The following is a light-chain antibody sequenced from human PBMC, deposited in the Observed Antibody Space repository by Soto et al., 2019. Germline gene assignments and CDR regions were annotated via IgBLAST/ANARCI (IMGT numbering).Light chain of an antibody. CDR1: QDISNY. Sequence: DIQMPQSPSSLSASVGDRVTITCQASQDISNYLNWYQQKPGKAPKLLIYDASNVETGVPSRFSGSGSGTDFTFTISSLQPEDSATYYCQQYDKLPYTFGQGTKLEIK. CDR3: QQYDKLPYT. V-gene: IGKV1-33*01. J-gene: IGKJ2*01. CDR2: DAS.